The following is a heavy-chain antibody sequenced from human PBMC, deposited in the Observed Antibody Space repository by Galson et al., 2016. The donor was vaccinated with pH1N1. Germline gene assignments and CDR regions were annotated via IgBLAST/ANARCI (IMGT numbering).Heavy chain of an antibody. V-gene: IGHV1-69*02. Sequence: KVSCKASGGTFSSYTINWVRQAPGQGLEWMGRILPILGIANYAQKFQGRVTITADKSTSTAYMEVISLRSDDTAVYYCARSAAAVGNAFDMWGQGTKVTVSS. D-gene: IGHD6-13*01. CDR2: ILPILGIA. J-gene: IGHJ3*02. CDR3: ARSAAAVGNAFDM. CDR1: GGTFSSYT.